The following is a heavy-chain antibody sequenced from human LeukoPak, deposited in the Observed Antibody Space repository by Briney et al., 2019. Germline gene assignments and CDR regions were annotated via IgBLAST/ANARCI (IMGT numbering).Heavy chain of an antibody. Sequence: SETLSLTCAVYGGSFSGYYWSWIRQPPGKGLEWIGEINHSGSTNYNPSLKSRVTISGDTAKNQFSLKLSSVTAADTAVYCCARFRRRRGYDPYNWFDPWGQGTLVTVSS. CDR1: GGSFSGYY. CDR3: ARFRRRRGYDPYNWFDP. CDR2: INHSGST. J-gene: IGHJ5*02. V-gene: IGHV4-34*01. D-gene: IGHD5-12*01.